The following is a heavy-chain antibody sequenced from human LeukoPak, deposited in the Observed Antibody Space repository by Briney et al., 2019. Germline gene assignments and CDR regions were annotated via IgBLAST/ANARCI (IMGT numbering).Heavy chain of an antibody. Sequence: SGTLSLTCAVSGGSISSSNWWSWVRPPPGKGLEWIGEIYHSGSTNYNPSLKSRVTISVDTSKNQFSLKLNSVTAADTAVYYCARAVDSSGFSCFQHWGQGTLVTVSS. D-gene: IGHD3-22*01. J-gene: IGHJ1*01. CDR3: ARAVDSSGFSCFQH. CDR1: GGSISSSNW. CDR2: IYHSGST. V-gene: IGHV4-4*02.